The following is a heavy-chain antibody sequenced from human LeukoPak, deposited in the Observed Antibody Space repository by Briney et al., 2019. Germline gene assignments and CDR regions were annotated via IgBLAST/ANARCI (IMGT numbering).Heavy chain of an antibody. CDR3: AKDGITMVRGVRYYFDY. CDR2: ISGNGDIT. CDR1: GFTFSSYA. Sequence: PGGSLRLSCAASGFTFSSYAMSWVRQAPGKGLEWVSAISGNGDITYYTDSVKGRFTISRDNSKNTLYLQMNSLRAEDTAVYYCAKDGITMVRGVRYYFDYWGQGALVTVSS. D-gene: IGHD3-10*01. V-gene: IGHV3-23*01. J-gene: IGHJ4*02.